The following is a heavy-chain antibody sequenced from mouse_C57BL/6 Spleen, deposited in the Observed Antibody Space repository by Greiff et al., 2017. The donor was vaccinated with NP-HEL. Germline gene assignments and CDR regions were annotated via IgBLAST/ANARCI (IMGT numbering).Heavy chain of an antibody. CDR1: GYTFTSYG. J-gene: IGHJ1*03. D-gene: IGHD1-1*01. Sequence: QVHVKQSGAELARPGASVKLSCKASGYTFTSYGISWVKQRTGQGLEWIGEIYPRSGNTYYNEKFKGKATLTADKSSSTAYMELRSLTSEDSAVYFCYYYGSSYNFDVWGTGTTVTVSS. CDR2: IYPRSGNT. V-gene: IGHV1-81*01. CDR3: YYYGSSYNFDV.